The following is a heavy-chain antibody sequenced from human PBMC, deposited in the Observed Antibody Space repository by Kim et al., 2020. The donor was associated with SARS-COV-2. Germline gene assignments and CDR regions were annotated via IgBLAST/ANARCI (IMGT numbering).Heavy chain of an antibody. J-gene: IGHJ4*02. CDR3: AREVTERYYFDY. Sequence: YYADSVKGRFTISRDNSKNTLYLQMNSLRAEDTAVYYCAREVTERYYFDYWGQGTLVTVSS. D-gene: IGHD2-21*02. V-gene: IGHV3-33*01.